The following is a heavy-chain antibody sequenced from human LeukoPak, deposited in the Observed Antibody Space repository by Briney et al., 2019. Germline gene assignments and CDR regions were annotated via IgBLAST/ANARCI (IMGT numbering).Heavy chain of an antibody. Sequence: GGSLRLSCVASGFTFSSYAMAWVRQAPGKGLEWVSAISGSGGSTYYADSVKGRLTISRDNSKNTLYVQMNSLRAEDTAVCYCAKTGDSSGFYYGVDYWGQGTLVTVSS. CDR2: ISGSGGST. CDR1: GFTFSSYA. CDR3: AKTGDSSGFYYGVDY. J-gene: IGHJ4*02. V-gene: IGHV3-23*01. D-gene: IGHD3-22*01.